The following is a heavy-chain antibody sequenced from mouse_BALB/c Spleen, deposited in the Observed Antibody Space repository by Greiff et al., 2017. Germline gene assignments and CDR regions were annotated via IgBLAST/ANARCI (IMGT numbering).Heavy chain of an antibody. J-gene: IGHJ4*01. Sequence: VQLKESGPELVKPGASVKIPCKASGYTFTDYNMDWVKQSHGKSLEWIGDINPNNGGTIYNQKFKDKATLTVDKSSSTAYMELRSLTSEDTAVYYCAREMGSLYAMDYWGQGTSVTVSS. CDR2: INPNNGGT. V-gene: IGHV1-18*01. CDR3: AREMGSLYAMDY. D-gene: IGHD2-12*01. CDR1: GYTFTDYN.